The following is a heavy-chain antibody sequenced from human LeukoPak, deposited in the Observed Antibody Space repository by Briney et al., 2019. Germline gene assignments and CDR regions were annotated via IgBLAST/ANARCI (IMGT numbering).Heavy chain of an antibody. CDR1: GFTVSSNY. CDR2: IYSGGST. J-gene: IGHJ4*02. Sequence: SGGSLRLSCAASGFTVSSNYMSWVRQAPGKGLEWVSVIYSGGSTYYADSVKGRFTISRDNSKNTLYLQMNSLRAEDTAVYYCAREGGGEKQWLVPAPPDYWGQGTLVTVSS. V-gene: IGHV3-53*01. D-gene: IGHD6-19*01. CDR3: AREGGGEKQWLVPAPPDY.